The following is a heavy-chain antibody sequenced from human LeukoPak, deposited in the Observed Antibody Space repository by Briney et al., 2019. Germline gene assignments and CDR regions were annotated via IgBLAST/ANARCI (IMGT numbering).Heavy chain of an antibody. CDR1: GFTFSSYG. CDR3: ARLYSSSWYEDY. J-gene: IGHJ4*02. CDR2: ISYDGSNK. D-gene: IGHD6-13*01. Sequence: GRSLRLSCAASGFTFSSYGMHWVRQAPGKGLEWVAVISYDGSNKYYADSVKGRFTISRDNSKNTLYLQMNSLRAEDTAVYYCARLYSSSWYEDYWGQGTLVTVSS. V-gene: IGHV3-30*03.